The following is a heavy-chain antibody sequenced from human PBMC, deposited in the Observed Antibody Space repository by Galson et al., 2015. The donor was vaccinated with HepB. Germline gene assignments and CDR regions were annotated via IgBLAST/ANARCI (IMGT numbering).Heavy chain of an antibody. D-gene: IGHD7-27*01. J-gene: IGHJ4*02. V-gene: IGHV3-53*01. CDR3: AQLGTGY. CDR2: IHGGNNR. CDR1: GFSIRSHY. Sequence: LRLSCAASGFSIRSHYMNWVRQAPGKGLEWVSVIHGGNNRYYADSVKGRFTLSRDDSINTLYLQMNSLRAEDTAVYYCAQLGTGYWGQGTPVTVSS.